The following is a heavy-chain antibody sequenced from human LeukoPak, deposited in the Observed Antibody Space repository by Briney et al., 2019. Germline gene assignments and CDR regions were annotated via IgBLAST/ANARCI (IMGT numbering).Heavy chain of an antibody. V-gene: IGHV3-7*04. CDR2: IKQDGSEK. CDR1: GFTFSSHW. D-gene: IGHD1-26*01. CDR3: ARDSASSVVDY. Sequence: PGGSLRLSCAASGFTFSSHWMSWVRQAPGKGLEWVANIKQDGSEKYYVDSVKGRFTISRDNAKKSLYLQMNSLRAEDTAVYYCARDSASSVVDYWGQGTLVTVSS. J-gene: IGHJ4*02.